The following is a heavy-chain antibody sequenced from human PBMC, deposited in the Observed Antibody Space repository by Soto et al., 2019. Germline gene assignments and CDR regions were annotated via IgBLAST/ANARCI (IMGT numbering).Heavy chain of an antibody. CDR3: ASGGNWFDP. J-gene: IGHJ5*02. V-gene: IGHV4-59*01. Sequence: SETLSLTCNVSGGSISNYYWTWVRQSPEKGLEWVGYMYYNGNINYNPSLKSRVTISIDTSKNQFSLTLKSVTAADTAVYYCASGGNWFDPWCQGVLVTVS. CDR2: MYYNGNI. CDR1: GGSISNYY. D-gene: IGHD3-16*01.